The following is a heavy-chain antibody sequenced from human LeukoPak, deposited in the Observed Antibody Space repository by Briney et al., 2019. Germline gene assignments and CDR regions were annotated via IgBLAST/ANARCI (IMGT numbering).Heavy chain of an antibody. CDR2: INHSGST. D-gene: IGHD3-10*01. J-gene: IGHJ5*02. V-gene: IGHV4-34*01. CDR1: GGSFSGYY. Sequence: SETLSLTCAVYGGSFSGYYWSWIRQPPGKGLEWIGEINHSGSTNYNPSLKSRVTISVDTSKNQVSLKLSSVTAADTAVYYCARGSLRLWFGELLGYWFDPWGQGTLVTVSS. CDR3: ARGSLRLWFGELLGYWFDP.